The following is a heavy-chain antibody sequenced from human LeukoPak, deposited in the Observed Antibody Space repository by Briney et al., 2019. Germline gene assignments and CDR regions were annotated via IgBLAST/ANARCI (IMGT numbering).Heavy chain of an antibody. CDR3: ARDRAPEFRAFDT. J-gene: IGHJ3*02. CDR2: IIPILGIA. CDR1: GGTFSSYA. D-gene: IGHD3-10*01. Sequence: SVKVSCKAPGGTFSSYAISWVRQAPGQGFEWMGRIIPILGIANYAQKFQGRVTITADKSTSTAYMELSSLRSEDTAVYYCARDRAPEFRAFDTWGQGTMVTVSS. V-gene: IGHV1-69*04.